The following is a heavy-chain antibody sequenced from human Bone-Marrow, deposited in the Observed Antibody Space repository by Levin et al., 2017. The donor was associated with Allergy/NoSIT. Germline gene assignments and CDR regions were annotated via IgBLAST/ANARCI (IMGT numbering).Heavy chain of an antibody. CDR3: TRDRRVGYCGADCYSTNDY. V-gene: IGHV3-49*03. D-gene: IGHD2-21*02. CDR2: IRRKAHGGTT. Sequence: HGESLKISCTASGFTFGDYAMSWFRQAPGKGLEWVSFIRRKAHGGTTEYAASVKGRFSISRDDSKSIAYLQMNSLKTEDTAVYYCTRDRRVGYCGADCYSTNDYWGQGTLVTVSS. CDR1: GFTFGDYA. J-gene: IGHJ4*02.